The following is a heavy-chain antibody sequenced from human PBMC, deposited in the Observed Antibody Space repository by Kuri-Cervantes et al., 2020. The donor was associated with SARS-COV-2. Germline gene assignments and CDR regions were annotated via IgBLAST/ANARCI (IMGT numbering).Heavy chain of an antibody. CDR3: ARGGGLDV. CDR1: GYTFPSYV. V-gene: IGHV1-8*02. J-gene: IGHJ6*04. CDR2: MNPNSGNT. Sequence: SVTVSCKSCGYTFPSYVINWVRQATGQGLEWMGWMNPNSGNTGYAQKFQGRVTMTRNTTISTAYMDLSSLSSENTAVYCCARGGGLDVWGKGTTVTVSS. D-gene: IGHD3-16*01.